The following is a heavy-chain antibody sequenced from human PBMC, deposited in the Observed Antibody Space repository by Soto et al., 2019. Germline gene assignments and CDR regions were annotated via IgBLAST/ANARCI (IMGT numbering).Heavy chain of an antibody. V-gene: IGHV1-69*13. CDR1: GGTFSSYA. D-gene: IGHD6-13*01. CDR2: IIPIFGTA. J-gene: IGHJ5*02. CDR3: ARDWPYSSSPNWFDP. Sequence: SVKVSCKASGGTFSSYAISWVRQAPGQGLEWMGGIIPIFGTANYAQKFQGRVTITADESTSTAYMELSSLRSEDTAVYYCARDWPYSSSPNWFDPWGQGTLVTVSS.